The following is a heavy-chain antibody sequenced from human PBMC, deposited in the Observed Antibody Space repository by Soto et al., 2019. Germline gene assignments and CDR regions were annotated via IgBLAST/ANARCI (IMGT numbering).Heavy chain of an antibody. V-gene: IGHV3-21*01. CDR3: ARDILTGYYKGWNAFDI. J-gene: IGHJ3*02. CDR1: GFTFSSYR. D-gene: IGHD3-9*01. CDR2: ISSSSSYI. Sequence: SGSLRLSCAAPGFTFSSYRMNWVRQAPGKGLEWVSSISSSSSYIYYADSVKGRFTISRDNAKNSLYLQMNSLRAEDTAVYYCARDILTGYYKGWNAFDIWGQGTMVTVSS.